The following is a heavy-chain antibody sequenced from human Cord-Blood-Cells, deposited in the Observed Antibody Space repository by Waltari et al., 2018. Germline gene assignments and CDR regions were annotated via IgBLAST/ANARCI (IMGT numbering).Heavy chain of an antibody. CDR3: ARASLTGDDAFDI. J-gene: IGHJ3*02. D-gene: IGHD7-27*01. CDR2: INPNSGGT. V-gene: IGHV1-2*04. Sequence: VKKPGASVKVSCKASGYTFTGYYMHWVRQAPGQGLEWMGWINPNSGGTNYAQKFQGWVTMTRDTSISTAYMELSRLRSDDTAVYYCARASLTGDDAFDIWGQGTMVTVSS. CDR1: GYTFTGYY.